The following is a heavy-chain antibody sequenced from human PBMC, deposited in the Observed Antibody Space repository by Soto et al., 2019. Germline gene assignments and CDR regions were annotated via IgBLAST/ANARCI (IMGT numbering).Heavy chain of an antibody. J-gene: IGHJ4*02. Sequence: SLNLSFKGSRFRFASDWVTWVRQKSGKGLEWMGRIDPSDSDTRYSPSFQGQFTISADKSISTAYLQWSSLKASDSAMYYCARRQDYTSTFVLGYWGLGTLFTVAS. CDR1: RFRFASDW. CDR3: ARRQDYTSTFVLGY. D-gene: IGHD3-3*02. CDR2: IDPSDSDT. V-gene: IGHV5-51*01.